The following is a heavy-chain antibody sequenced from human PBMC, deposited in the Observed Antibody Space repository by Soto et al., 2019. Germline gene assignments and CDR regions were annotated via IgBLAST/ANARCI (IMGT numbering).Heavy chain of an antibody. Sequence: NPSETRSLTCTVSGASIITDNYFWVWIRQSPRRGLELIGSISYSGRTYDNPSLQSRVTISIDASKNQFSLKLTTVTTADTAVYYCPRRRASDYGGNHHPYYFDRWGQGALVTVSS. D-gene: IGHD4-17*01. J-gene: IGHJ4*02. CDR3: PRRRASDYGGNHHPYYFDR. CDR1: GASIITDNYF. V-gene: IGHV4-39*01. CDR2: ISYSGRT.